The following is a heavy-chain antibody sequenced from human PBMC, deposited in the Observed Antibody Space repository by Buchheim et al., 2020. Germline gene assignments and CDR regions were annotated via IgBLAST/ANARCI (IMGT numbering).Heavy chain of an antibody. Sequence: EVQLVESGGGSVQPGGSLRLSCVVSGFTFRSYVMTWVRQAPGKGLEWVSSVGGAGSTYYADSVKGRFAISRDISKNTLYLQMNSLGAEDTAVYYCAKNIGYDYDTSGYVIDYWGQGTL. D-gene: IGHD3-22*01. V-gene: IGHV3-23*04. J-gene: IGHJ4*02. CDR2: VGGAGST. CDR3: AKNIGYDYDTSGYVIDY. CDR1: GFTFRSYV.